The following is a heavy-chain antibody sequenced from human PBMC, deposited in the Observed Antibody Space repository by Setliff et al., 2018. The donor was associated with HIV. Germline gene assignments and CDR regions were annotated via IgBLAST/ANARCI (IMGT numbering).Heavy chain of an antibody. J-gene: IGHJ4*02. CDR2: IYYSGTT. CDR3: IAPRF. Sequence: SETLSLTCTVSGGSISSRSPYYWGWIRQPPGKGLEWIGTIYYSGTTYYNPSLKSRLTISVVTSKNQFSLNLTPVTAADTAVYYCIAPRFWGQGTLVTVSS. CDR1: GGSISSRSPYY. D-gene: IGHD6-6*01. V-gene: IGHV4-39*03.